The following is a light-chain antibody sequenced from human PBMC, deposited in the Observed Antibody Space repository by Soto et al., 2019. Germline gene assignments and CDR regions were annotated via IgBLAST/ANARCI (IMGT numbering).Light chain of an antibody. CDR1: QTVGRN. Sequence: EIVLTQSPATLSVSPGERATLSCRASQTVGRNLAWYQQRPGQAPRLLIYDISNRATGVQARFSGGWSETESPLTIRSLQSEDFAVYFCQQYNNWPSFSQGTRL. CDR3: QQYNNWPS. V-gene: IGKV3-15*01. J-gene: IGKJ5*01. CDR2: DIS.